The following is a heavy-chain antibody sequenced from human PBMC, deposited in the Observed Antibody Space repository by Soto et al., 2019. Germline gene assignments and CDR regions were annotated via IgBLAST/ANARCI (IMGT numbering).Heavy chain of an antibody. D-gene: IGHD3-22*01. CDR1: GGSISSGGYY. J-gene: IGHJ4*02. CDR3: ARDRAYYYDSSGYIQ. Sequence: SETLSLTCTVSGGSISSGGYYWSWIRQHPGKGLEWIGYIYYSGSTYYNPSLKSRVTISVDTSKNQFSLKLSSVTAADTAVYYCARDRAYYYDSSGYIQWGQGTLVTVSS. CDR2: IYYSGST. V-gene: IGHV4-31*03.